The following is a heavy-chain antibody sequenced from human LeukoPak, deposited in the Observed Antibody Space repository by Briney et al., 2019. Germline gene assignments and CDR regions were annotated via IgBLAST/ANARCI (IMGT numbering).Heavy chain of an antibody. CDR2: ISSSSSTI. J-gene: IGHJ4*02. Sequence: GGSLRLSCAASGFTFSSYSMNWVRQAPGKGLEWVSYISSSSSTICYADSVKGRFTISRDNAKNSLYLQMNSLRAEDTAVYYCARGSAAAGFDYWGQGTLVTVSS. CDR3: ARGSAAAGFDY. CDR1: GFTFSSYS. V-gene: IGHV3-48*01. D-gene: IGHD6-13*01.